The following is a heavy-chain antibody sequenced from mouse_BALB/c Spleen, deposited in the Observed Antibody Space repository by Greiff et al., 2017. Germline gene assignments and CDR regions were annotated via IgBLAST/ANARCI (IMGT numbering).Heavy chain of an antibody. CDR3: ARGGGYSFWFAY. V-gene: IGHV1-7*01. J-gene: IGHJ3*01. CDR2: INPSTGYT. D-gene: IGHD1-2*01. CDR1: GYTFTSYW. Sequence: VQLQQSGAELAKPGASVKMSCKASGYTFTSYWMHWVKQRPGQGLEWIGYINPSTGYTEYNQKFKDKATLTADKSSSTAYMQLSSLTSEDSGVYYCARGGGYSFWFAYWGQGTLVTVSA.